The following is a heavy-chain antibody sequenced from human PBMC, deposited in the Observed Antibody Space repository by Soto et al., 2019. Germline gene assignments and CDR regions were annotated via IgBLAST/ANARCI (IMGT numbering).Heavy chain of an antibody. CDR2: IRSNSTYR. Sequence: GGSLRLSCAASGFTFSTYTLAWVRQAPGKGLEWVSSIRSNSTYRFYADSVKGRFIISRDNAKLSLYLQMNRLRAEDTAVYYCAKGPARFLEWLLSNFDYWGQGTLVTVSS. V-gene: IGHV3-21*04. J-gene: IGHJ4*02. CDR1: GFTFSTYT. CDR3: AKGPARFLEWLLSNFDY. D-gene: IGHD3-3*01.